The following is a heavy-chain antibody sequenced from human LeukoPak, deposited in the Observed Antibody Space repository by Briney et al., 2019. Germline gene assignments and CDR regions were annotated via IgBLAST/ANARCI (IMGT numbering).Heavy chain of an antibody. CDR1: GYTFTSYG. Sequence: ASVKVSCMASGYTFTSYGISWVRQAPGQGLEWMGWISAYNGNTNYAQKLQGRVTMTTDTSTSTAYMELRSLRSDDTAVYYCARDEAHDYGGNPTDYWGQGTLVTVSS. CDR2: ISAYNGNT. D-gene: IGHD4-23*01. V-gene: IGHV1-18*01. J-gene: IGHJ4*02. CDR3: ARDEAHDYGGNPTDY.